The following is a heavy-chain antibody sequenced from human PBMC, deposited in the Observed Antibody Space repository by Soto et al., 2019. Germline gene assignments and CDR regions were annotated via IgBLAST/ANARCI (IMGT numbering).Heavy chain of an antibody. V-gene: IGHV3-48*03. D-gene: IGHD1-26*01. CDR3: ARGGGSYSGLDAFDI. J-gene: IGHJ3*02. CDR1: GFTFSSYE. CDR2: ISSSGSTI. Sequence: GGSLRLSCAASGFTFSSYEMNWVRQAPGKGLEWVSYISSSGSTIYYADSVKGRFPISRDNAKNSLYLQMNSLRAEDTAAYYCARGGGSYSGLDAFDIWGQGTMVTVSS.